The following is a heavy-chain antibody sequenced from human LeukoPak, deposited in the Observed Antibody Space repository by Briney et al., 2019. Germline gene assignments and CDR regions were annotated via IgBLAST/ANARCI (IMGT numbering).Heavy chain of an antibody. J-gene: IGHJ3*02. CDR1: GFSFSDAW. CDR2: ITKSGDQT. V-gene: IGHV3-23*01. Sequence: GGSLRLSCAASGFSFSDAWMSWVRQAPGKGLEWVSTITKSGDQTHYADSVRGLFTISRDIFKNTLYLQMNSLRAEDTAVYHCVKSAGKDGYRDVFDIWGQGTVVTVS. CDR3: VKSAGKDGYRDVFDI. D-gene: IGHD5-24*01.